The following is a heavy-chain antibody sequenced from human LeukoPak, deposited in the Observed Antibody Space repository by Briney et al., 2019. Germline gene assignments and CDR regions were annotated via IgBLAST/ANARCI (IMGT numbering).Heavy chain of an antibody. V-gene: IGHV4-38-2*02. J-gene: IGHJ6*02. Sequence: SETLSLTCTVSGYSISSGYCWGWIRQPPGKGLEWIGSICHSGSTYYNPSLKSRVTISVDTSKDQFSLKLSSVTAADTAVYYCARHGSGYDPENRYYYYGMDVWGQGTTVTVSS. CDR1: GYSISSGYC. D-gene: IGHD5-12*01. CDR3: ARHGSGYDPENRYYYYGMDV. CDR2: ICHSGST.